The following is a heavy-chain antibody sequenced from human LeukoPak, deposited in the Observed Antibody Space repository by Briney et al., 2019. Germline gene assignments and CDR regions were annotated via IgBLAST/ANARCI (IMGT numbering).Heavy chain of an antibody. CDR3: ARNSNIGYCSSTSCYRDWFDP. D-gene: IGHD2-2*01. J-gene: IGHJ5*02. CDR2: IIPIFGLA. Sequence: SVKVSCKASGGTFSIYTISWVRQAPGQGLEWMGRIIPIFGLATYAQKFQGIVTIIADKSTSTAYMELSSLRSEDPDVYYCARNSNIGYCSSTSCYRDWFDPWGQGTLVTVSS. V-gene: IGHV1-69*02. CDR1: GGTFSIYT.